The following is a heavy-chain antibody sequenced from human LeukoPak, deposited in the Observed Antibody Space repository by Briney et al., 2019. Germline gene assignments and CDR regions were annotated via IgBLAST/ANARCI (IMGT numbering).Heavy chain of an antibody. CDR3: ARASAGYSSSWYVG. J-gene: IGHJ4*02. Sequence: GASGKVSCKASGYTFTGYYMHWVRQAPGQGLEWMGWINPNSGGTNYAQKFQGRVTMTRDTSISTAYMELSRLRSDDTAVYYCARASAGYSSSWYVGWGQGTLVTVSS. CDR1: GYTFTGYY. V-gene: IGHV1-2*02. D-gene: IGHD6-13*01. CDR2: INPNSGGT.